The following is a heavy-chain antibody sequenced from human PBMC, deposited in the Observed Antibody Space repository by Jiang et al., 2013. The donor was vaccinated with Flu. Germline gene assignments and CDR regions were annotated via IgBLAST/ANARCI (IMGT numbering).Heavy chain of an antibody. Sequence: WVSSISSSSSYIYYADSVKGRFTISRDNAKNSLYLQMNSLRAEDTAVYYCARAGYSNYEALDYWGQGTLVTVSS. CDR2: ISSSSSYI. V-gene: IGHV3-21*01. CDR3: ARAGYSNYEALDY. D-gene: IGHD4-11*01. J-gene: IGHJ4*02.